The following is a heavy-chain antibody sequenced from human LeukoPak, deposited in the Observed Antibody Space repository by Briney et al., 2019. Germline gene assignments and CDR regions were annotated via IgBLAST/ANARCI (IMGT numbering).Heavy chain of an antibody. D-gene: IGHD1-26*01. CDR1: GGSISNYY. J-gene: IGHJ4*02. V-gene: IGHV4-59*01. Sequence: PSEILSLTCTVSGGSISNYYWSWIRQPPGKGLEWIGYIHYSGSTSYNPSLKSRVTISVDTSRNQFSLNLSSVTAADTAVYYCARGMSYSWPGRVDYWGQGTLVTVSS. CDR3: ARGMSYSWPGRVDY. CDR2: IHYSGST.